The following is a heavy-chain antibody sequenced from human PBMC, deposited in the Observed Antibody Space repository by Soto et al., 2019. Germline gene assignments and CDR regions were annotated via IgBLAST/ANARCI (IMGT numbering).Heavy chain of an antibody. J-gene: IGHJ4*02. CDR2: ISYDGSNK. CDR3: ARAHYCSSTSCPPFDY. V-gene: IGHV3-30-3*01. D-gene: IGHD2-2*01. Sequence: QVQLVESGGGVVQPGRSLRLSCAASGFTFSSYAMHWVRQAPGKGLEWVAVISYDGSNKYYADSVKGRFTISRDNSKNTLYLQMNSLRAEDTAVYYCARAHYCSSTSCPPFDYWGQGTLVTVSS. CDR1: GFTFSSYA.